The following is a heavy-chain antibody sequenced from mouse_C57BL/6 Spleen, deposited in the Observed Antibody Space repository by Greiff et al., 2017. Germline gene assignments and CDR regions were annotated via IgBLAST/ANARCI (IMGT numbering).Heavy chain of an antibody. CDR3: VWSGVYYDYDDYAMDY. CDR2: LRSKSSNYAT. CDR1: GFTFNTYA. D-gene: IGHD2-4*01. V-gene: IGHV10-3*01. J-gene: IGHJ4*01. Sequence: EVQLVESGGGLVQPKGSLKLSCAASGFTFNTYAMHWVRQAPGKGLEWVARLRSKSSNYATYYADSVKDRFTISRDDSQSMLYLQMNNLKTGDTAMYYCVWSGVYYDYDDYAMDYWGQGTSVTVSS.